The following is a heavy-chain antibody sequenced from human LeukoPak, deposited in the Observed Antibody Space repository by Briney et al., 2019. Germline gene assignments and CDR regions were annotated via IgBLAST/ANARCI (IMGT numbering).Heavy chain of an antibody. V-gene: IGHV3-7*03. CDR3: ARHHIFCTSATCYFDY. J-gene: IGHJ4*02. Sequence: GGSLRLSCATSGFTFSTYWMTWVRQAPGKGLEWVANIKEDGSEKFYVDSVKGRFTISRDSAKNSLYLQMDSLSAEDTAVYYCARHHIFCTSATCYFDYWGQGTLATVSS. CDR2: IKEDGSEK. D-gene: IGHD2-2*01. CDR1: GFTFSTYW.